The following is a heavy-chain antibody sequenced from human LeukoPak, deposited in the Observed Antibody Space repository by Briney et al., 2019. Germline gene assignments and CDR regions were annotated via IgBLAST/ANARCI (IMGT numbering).Heavy chain of an antibody. CDR1: GYTFTNYY. J-gene: IGHJ4*02. V-gene: IGHV1-46*01. CDR2: INPGGGST. CDR3: ARAGGTTSGFYSYDY. Sequence: EASVKVSCKASGYTFTNYYMHWVRQAHGQGLEWMGIINPGGGSTSYAQKFQGRVTFSRDTSTSTVYMELSSLISEDTAVYYCARAGGTTSGFYSYDYWGQGTLVTVSS. D-gene: IGHD3-22*01.